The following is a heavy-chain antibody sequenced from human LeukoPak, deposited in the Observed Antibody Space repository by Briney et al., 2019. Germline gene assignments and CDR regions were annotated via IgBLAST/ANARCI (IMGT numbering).Heavy chain of an antibody. J-gene: IGHJ4*02. D-gene: IGHD5/OR15-5a*01. CDR1: GFIFSNYW. Sequence: GGSLRLSCAASGFIFSNYWMSWVRLAPGRGLEWVANIKQDGSEEYYVDSVKGRFTISRDNAKNSIYLQMNSLRADDTAVYYCARIFSVYYVFDYWGQGTPVTASS. CDR3: ARIFSVYYVFDY. CDR2: IKQDGSEE. V-gene: IGHV3-7*01.